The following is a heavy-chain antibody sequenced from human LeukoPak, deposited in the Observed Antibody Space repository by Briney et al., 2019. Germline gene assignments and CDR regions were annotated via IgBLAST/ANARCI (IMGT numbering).Heavy chain of an antibody. V-gene: IGHV4-34*01. D-gene: IGHD2-2*01. CDR2: INHSGST. Sequence: SETLSLTCAVYGGSFSGYHWTWIRQSPGKGLEWIGDINHSGSTNYNPSLKSRVTISVDTSKNQFSLKLSSVTAADTAVYYCARTDIIVPAARKGYYMDVWGKGTTVTVSS. CDR1: GGSFSGYH. J-gene: IGHJ6*03. CDR3: ARTDIIVPAARKGYYMDV.